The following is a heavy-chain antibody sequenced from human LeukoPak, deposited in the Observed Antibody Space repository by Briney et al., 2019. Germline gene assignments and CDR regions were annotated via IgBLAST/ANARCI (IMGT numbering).Heavy chain of an antibody. CDR3: ARGGVRENYYYFSMDV. J-gene: IGHJ6*03. Sequence: SETLSLTCSVSGDSISRGTYYWAWIRQSPGKGLEWIGSIYYSGSTYYNPSLKSRVTISVDTSKNQFSLKLSSVTAADTAVYYCARGGVRENYYYFSMDVWGKGTTVTV. V-gene: IGHV4-39*07. CDR1: GDSISRGTYY. D-gene: IGHD3-10*01. CDR2: IYYSGST.